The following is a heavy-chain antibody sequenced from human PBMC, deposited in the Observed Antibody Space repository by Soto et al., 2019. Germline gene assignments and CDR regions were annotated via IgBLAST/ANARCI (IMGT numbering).Heavy chain of an antibody. Sequence: GGSLRLSCAASGFTFSSHGMHWVRQAPGKGLEWVAVIWYDGSNKYYADSVRGRFTISRDNSKNTLYLQMNSLRAEDTAVYFCARWGDDKRMDVWGQGTTVTVSS. J-gene: IGHJ6*02. V-gene: IGHV3-33*01. CDR2: IWYDGSNK. D-gene: IGHD2-21*01. CDR1: GFTFSSHG. CDR3: ARWGDDKRMDV.